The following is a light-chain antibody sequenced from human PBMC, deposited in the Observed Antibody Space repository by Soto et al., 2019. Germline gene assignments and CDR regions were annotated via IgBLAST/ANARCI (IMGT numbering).Light chain of an antibody. Sequence: MMMTQSPAALSVSPGERVTLSCRTSHSVNSHVAWYQQKPGQAPRLLLYGASTRATGIPARFSGSGSGTEFTLTISSLQPDDFATYYCQHYNSYSEAFGQGTKVDI. CDR2: GAS. V-gene: IGKV3D-15*01. CDR3: QHYNSYSEA. CDR1: HSVNSH. J-gene: IGKJ1*01.